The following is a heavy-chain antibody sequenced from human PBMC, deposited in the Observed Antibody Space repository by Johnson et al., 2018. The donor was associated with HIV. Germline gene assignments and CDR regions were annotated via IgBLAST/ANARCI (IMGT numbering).Heavy chain of an antibody. CDR1: GLTVSSSY. V-gene: IGHV3-66*01. Sequence: VQLVESGGGLVQPGGSLRLSCATSGLTVSSSYMSWVRQAPGKGLEWVSVIYSGGSTYYTDSVKGRFTISRDNSKNTLYLQMNSLRDEDTAVHYCARGGGAYCGGDCLRTFDIWGQGTMVTVSS. CDR3: ARGGGAYCGGDCLRTFDI. J-gene: IGHJ3*02. D-gene: IGHD2-21*02. CDR2: IYSGGST.